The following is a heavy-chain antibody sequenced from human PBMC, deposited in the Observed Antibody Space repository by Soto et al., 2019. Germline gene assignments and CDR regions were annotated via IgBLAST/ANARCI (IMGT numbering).Heavy chain of an antibody. D-gene: IGHD3-10*01. CDR1: GFTVGSNH. J-gene: IGHJ4*02. CDR3: ARGGLSVRESGFDF. CDR2: IYTGGET. V-gene: IGHV3-53*04. Sequence: EVQLVESGGGLVQPGGSLRLSCAASGFTVGSNHMTWVRQAPGKGLEWVSVIYTGGETYYLDSVKGRFTISRHNSRNTLYLQMNNLRAEDTAMYYCARGGLSVRESGFDFWGQGTRVTVSS.